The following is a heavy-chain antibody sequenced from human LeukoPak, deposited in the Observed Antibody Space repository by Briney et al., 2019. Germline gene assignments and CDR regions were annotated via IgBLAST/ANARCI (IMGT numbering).Heavy chain of an antibody. CDR2: IYTSGST. D-gene: IGHD6-25*01. CDR3: ARDSAERAWDY. CDR1: GGSISSYY. V-gene: IGHV4-4*07. Sequence: SETLSLTCTVSGGSISSYYWTWIRQPAGKGLEWIGRIYTSGSTNYNSSLKSRVTMSVDTSKNQFSLNLTSVTDADTAVYYCARDSAERAWDYWGQGTLVTVSS. J-gene: IGHJ4*02.